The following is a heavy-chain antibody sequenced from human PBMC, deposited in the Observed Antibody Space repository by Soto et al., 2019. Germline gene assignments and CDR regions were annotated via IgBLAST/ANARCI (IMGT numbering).Heavy chain of an antibody. Sequence: PSETLSLTCTFHGDSVTRSNWWSWVRQSPGKGRELIGEIYHSGNTKYNPSLKSRVTLSVDKSKNQISLHLTSVTAADTAVYYCAGSCWSEDFYYYYGMDVWGQGTTVTVSS. V-gene: IGHV4-4*02. J-gene: IGHJ6*02. CDR3: AGSCWSEDFYYYYGMDV. D-gene: IGHD6-19*01. CDR1: GDSVTRSNW. CDR2: IYHSGNT.